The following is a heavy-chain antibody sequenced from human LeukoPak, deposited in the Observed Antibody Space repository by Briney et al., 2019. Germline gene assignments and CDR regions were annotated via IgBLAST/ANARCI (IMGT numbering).Heavy chain of an antibody. CDR1: GFTFSSYE. V-gene: IGHV3-48*03. CDR3: AKQSGGSGTYYYY. J-gene: IGHJ4*02. CDR2: ISSSGSTI. Sequence: GGSLRLSCAASGFTFSSYEMNWVRQAPGKGLEWVSYISSSGSTIYYADSVKGRFTISRDNAKNSLYLQMNSLRAEDTAVYYCAKQSGGSGTYYYYWGQGTLVTVSS. D-gene: IGHD3-10*01.